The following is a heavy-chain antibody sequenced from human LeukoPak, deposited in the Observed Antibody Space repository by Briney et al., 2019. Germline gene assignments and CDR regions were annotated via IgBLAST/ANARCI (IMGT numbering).Heavy chain of an antibody. CDR3: ARAGGYEFDY. V-gene: IGHV3-48*03. CDR2: ISSSGSTI. J-gene: IGHJ4*02. D-gene: IGHD5-12*01. Sequence: GGSLRLSCAASGFTFSSYEMNWVRQAPGKGLEWVSYISSSGSTIYYADSVKGRFTISRDNAENSLYLQMNSLRAEDTAVYYCARAGGYEFDYWGQGTLVTVSS. CDR1: GFTFSSYE.